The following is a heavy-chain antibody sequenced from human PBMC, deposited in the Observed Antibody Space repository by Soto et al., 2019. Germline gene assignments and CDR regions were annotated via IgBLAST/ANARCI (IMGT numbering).Heavy chain of an antibody. V-gene: IGHV5-51*01. J-gene: IGHJ4*02. CDR1: GYTLTTSW. CDR2: IYPADSDI. D-gene: IGHD5-12*01. CDR3: ARQYSGLAY. Sequence: PGVSLKISCSASGYTLTTSWTPWVRQMPRQGLDWMGIIYPADSDIRYNPSFQGRVTISADKSIRTAYLLWISLRASDTAIYYCARQYSGLAYCGQGSPVTVSS.